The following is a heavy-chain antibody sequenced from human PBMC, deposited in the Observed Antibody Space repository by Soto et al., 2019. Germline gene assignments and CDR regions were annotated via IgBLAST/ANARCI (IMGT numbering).Heavy chain of an antibody. CDR3: ARDHVATGTSDY. CDR1: GFTFSSYA. D-gene: IGHD1-1*01. V-gene: IGHV3-30-3*01. Sequence: QVQLVESGGGVVQPGRSLRLSCAASGFTFSSYARHWVRQAPGKGLEWVTIISYDGSNKYYADSVKGRFTISRDNSKNTLYLQMNSLRAEDTAVYYCARDHVATGTSDYWGQGTLVTVSS. J-gene: IGHJ4*02. CDR2: ISYDGSNK.